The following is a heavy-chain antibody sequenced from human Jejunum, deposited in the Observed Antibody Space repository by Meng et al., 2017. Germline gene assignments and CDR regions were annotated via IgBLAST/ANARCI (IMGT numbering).Heavy chain of an antibody. CDR1: GFTFSSNY. D-gene: IGHD1-26*01. CDR2: IGRGTDT. V-gene: IGHV3-23*01. Sequence: GESLKISCAASGFTFSSNYMSWVRRAPGKGLEWVSAIGRGTDTYYADSVKGRFTMSRDKSKNTLYLEMNGLRAEDTALYYCAKHLNGSYTFDYWGQGTLVTVSS. J-gene: IGHJ4*02. CDR3: AKHLNGSYTFDY.